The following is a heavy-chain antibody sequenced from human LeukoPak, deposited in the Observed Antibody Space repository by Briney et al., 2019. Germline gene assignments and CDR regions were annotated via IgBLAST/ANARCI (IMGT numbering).Heavy chain of an antibody. Sequence: ASVKVSCKASGYSFTGYYMHWVRQAPGQGLEWMGWINPNSGDTNFAQNFQGRVTMIKDMSTNSAYMELNKLTSDDTAVYYCGRGNKSFDPWGQGTLVTVSS. J-gene: IGHJ5*02. CDR2: INPNSGDT. V-gene: IGHV1-2*02. CDR3: GRGNKSFDP. CDR1: GYSFTGYY.